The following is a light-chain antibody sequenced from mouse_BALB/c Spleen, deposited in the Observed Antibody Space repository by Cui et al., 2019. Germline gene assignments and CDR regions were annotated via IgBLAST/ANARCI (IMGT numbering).Light chain of an antibody. V-gene: IGKV4-68*01. CDR1: SSVSY. Sequence: QIVLTQSPALMSASPGEKVTMTCSASSSVSYMYWYQQKPRSSPKPWIYLTSNLASGVPARFSGSGSGTSYSLTISSMEAEDAATYYCQQCSSNPPTFGGGTKLEIK. CDR3: QQCSSNPPT. J-gene: IGKJ2*01. CDR2: LTS.